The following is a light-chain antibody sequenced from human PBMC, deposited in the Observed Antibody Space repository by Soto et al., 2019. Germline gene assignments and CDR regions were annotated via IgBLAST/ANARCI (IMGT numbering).Light chain of an antibody. CDR1: QSVSSN. J-gene: IGKJ1*01. CDR2: GAS. V-gene: IGKV3-15*01. CDR3: QQYNNGPPWT. Sequence: EIVMTQSPATLSVSPGERATLSCRASQSVSSNLAWYQQKPGQAPRLLLYGASTRATGIPARFSGSGSGTEVTLTISSLQSEDFAVYYCQQYNNGPPWTFGQGTKVEIK.